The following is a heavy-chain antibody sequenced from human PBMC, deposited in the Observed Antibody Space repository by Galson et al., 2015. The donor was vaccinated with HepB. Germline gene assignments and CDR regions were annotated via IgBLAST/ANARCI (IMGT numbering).Heavy chain of an antibody. D-gene: IGHD3-22*01. CDR3: AKDLFRGYYDSSGYYYPDPFDY. Sequence: SVKVSCKASGGTFSSYAISWVRQAPGQGLEWMGGIIPIFGTANYAQKFQGRVTITADESTSTAYMELSSLRSEDTAVYYCAKDLFRGYYDSSGYYYPDPFDYWGQGTLVTVSS. CDR1: GGTFSSYA. V-gene: IGHV1-69*13. J-gene: IGHJ4*02. CDR2: IIPIFGTA.